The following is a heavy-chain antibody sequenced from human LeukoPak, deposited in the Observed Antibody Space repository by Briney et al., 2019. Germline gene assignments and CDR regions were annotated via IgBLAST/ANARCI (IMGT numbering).Heavy chain of an antibody. V-gene: IGHV1-69*04. D-gene: IGHD1-14*01. CDR1: GGSFSTYA. CDR3: AREGSGTSSPMAY. J-gene: IGHJ4*02. Sequence: ASVKVSCKASGGSFSTYAVSWVRQAPGQELEWMGRIYPMLGVDNYAQRFQGRVTITADKSTGTAYMELNSLTSEDTAVYYCAREGSGTSSPMAYWGQGTLVTVSS. CDR2: IYPMLGVD.